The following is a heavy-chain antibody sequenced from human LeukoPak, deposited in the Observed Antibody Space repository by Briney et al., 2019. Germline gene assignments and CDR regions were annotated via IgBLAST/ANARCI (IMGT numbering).Heavy chain of an antibody. CDR3: ARSIAAANSYYYYYMDV. D-gene: IGHD6-13*01. J-gene: IGHJ6*03. CDR2: IYYSGST. CDR1: GGSISSGSYY. V-gene: IGHV4-61*10. Sequence: SETLSLTCTVSGGSISSGSYYWSWIRQPAGKGLEWIGYIYYSGSTNYNPSLKSRVTISVDTSKNQFSLKLSSVTAADTAVYYCARSIAAANSYYYYYMDVWGKGTTVTVSS.